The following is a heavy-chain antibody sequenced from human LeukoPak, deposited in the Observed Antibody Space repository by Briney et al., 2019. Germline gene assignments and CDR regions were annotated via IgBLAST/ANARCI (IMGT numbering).Heavy chain of an antibody. Sequence: GGSLRLSCSASGFTFSSFAMHWVRQAPGKGLEWVAVIWYDGRNKFYADSLKGRFTISRDNSKNTLYLQMNSLRAEDTAVYYCARVNRGDAFDIWGQGTLVTVSS. CDR1: GFTFSSFA. V-gene: IGHV3-30*04. CDR3: ARVNRGDAFDI. J-gene: IGHJ3*02. D-gene: IGHD3-16*02. CDR2: IWYDGRNK.